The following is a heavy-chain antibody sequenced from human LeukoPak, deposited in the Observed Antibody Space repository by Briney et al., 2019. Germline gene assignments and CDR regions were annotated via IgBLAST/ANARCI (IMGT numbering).Heavy chain of an antibody. Sequence: SETLSLTCTVSGGSISSYYWSWIRQPPGKGLEWIGYIYYSGSTSYNPSLKSRVTISVDTSKNQFSLNLSSVTAADTAVYYCARENYYDSSGYFLFDYWGQGTLVTVSS. J-gene: IGHJ4*02. D-gene: IGHD3-22*01. V-gene: IGHV4-59*12. CDR3: ARENYYDSSGYFLFDY. CDR1: GGSISSYY. CDR2: IYYSGST.